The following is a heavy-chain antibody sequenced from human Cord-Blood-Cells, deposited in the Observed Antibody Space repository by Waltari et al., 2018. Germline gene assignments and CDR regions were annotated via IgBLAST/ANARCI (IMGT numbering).Heavy chain of an antibody. CDR1: GYTFTGYS. J-gene: IGHJ5*02. CDR3: ARVGWNDLNWFDP. CDR2: INPNSGGT. D-gene: IGHD1-1*01. Sequence: QVQLVQSVAEVKMPGASVKVSCKASGYTFTGYSMHWVRQAPGQGLEWMGWINPNSGGTNYAQKFQGWVTMTRDTSISTAYMELSRLRSDDTAVYYCARVGWNDLNWFDPWGQGTLVTVSS. V-gene: IGHV1-2*04.